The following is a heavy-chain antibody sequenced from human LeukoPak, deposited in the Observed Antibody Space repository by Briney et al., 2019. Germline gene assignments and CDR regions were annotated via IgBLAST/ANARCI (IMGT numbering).Heavy chain of an antibody. Sequence: GGSLRLSCAASGFTFSSYAMSWVRQPPGKGLEWLSIISGGNGITYYADSVKGRFTIFRDNSKNTLYLQMNSLRAEDTAVYYCANRGSPGAFDIWGQGTMVTVSS. CDR1: GFTFSSYA. V-gene: IGHV3-23*01. D-gene: IGHD1-26*01. J-gene: IGHJ3*02. CDR2: ISGGNGIT. CDR3: ANRGSPGAFDI.